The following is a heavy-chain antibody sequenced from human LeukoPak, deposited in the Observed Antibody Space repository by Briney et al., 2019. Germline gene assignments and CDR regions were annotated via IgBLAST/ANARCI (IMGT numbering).Heavy chain of an antibody. J-gene: IGHJ4*02. CDR1: GFTFSSYA. CDR3: AKVASSWYMDY. D-gene: IGHD6-13*01. V-gene: IGHV3-23*01. Sequence: GGSLRLSCAASGFTFSSYAIYWVRQAPGKGLEWVSGISGSGGITYFADPVKGRFTISRDNSKNTLYLQINSLRAEDTAVYYCAKVASSWYMDYWGQGTLVTVSS. CDR2: ISGSGGIT.